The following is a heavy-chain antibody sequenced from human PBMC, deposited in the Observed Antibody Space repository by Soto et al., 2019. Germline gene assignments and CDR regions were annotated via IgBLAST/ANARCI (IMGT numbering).Heavy chain of an antibody. Sequence: PSETLSLTCTVSGGSISSSSYYWGWIRQPPGKGLEWIGSIYYSGSTYYNPSLKSRVTISVDTSKNQFSLKLSSVTAADTAVYYCSRHPDYGLYYLDYWGQVILFTVS. D-gene: IGHD4-17*01. CDR2: IYYSGST. CDR3: SRHPDYGLYYLDY. V-gene: IGHV4-39*01. CDR1: GGSISSSSYY. J-gene: IGHJ4*02.